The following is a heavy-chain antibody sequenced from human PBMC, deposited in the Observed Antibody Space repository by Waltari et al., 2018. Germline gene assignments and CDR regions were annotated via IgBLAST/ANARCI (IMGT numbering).Heavy chain of an antibody. CDR2: MYWNDDK. CDR3: AHRILWSGHFDY. Sequence: QITLKESGPTLVKPTQTLTLTCTFSGFSPSTSGVGVGWIRQPPGKALEWRALMYWNDDKRYSPSLKCRLTITKDTSKNQLVLTMTNMYPVEPATYYCAHRILWSGHFDYWGQGTLVSVSS. D-gene: IGHD3-3*01. J-gene: IGHJ4*02. CDR1: GFSPSTSGVG. V-gene: IGHV2-5*01.